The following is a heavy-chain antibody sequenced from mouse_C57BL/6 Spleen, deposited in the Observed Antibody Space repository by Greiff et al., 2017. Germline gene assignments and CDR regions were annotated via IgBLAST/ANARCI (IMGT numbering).Heavy chain of an antibody. CDR2: IWSGGST. CDR3: ARQIGTPYYFDY. CDR1: GFSLTSYG. V-gene: IGHV2-2*02. Sequence: VKLMESGPGLVQPSQSLSITCTVSGFSLTSYGVHWVRQSPGKGLEWLGVIWSGGSTDYNAAFISRLSISKDNSKSQVFVKMNSLQANDTAIYYCARQIGTPYYFDYWGQGTTLTVSS. J-gene: IGHJ2*01. D-gene: IGHD3-1*01.